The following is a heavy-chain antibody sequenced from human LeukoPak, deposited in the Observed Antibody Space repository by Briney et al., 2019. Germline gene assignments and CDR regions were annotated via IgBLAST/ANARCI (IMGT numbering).Heavy chain of an antibody. CDR2: IGYDGSRK. CDR1: GFRLSDHY. D-gene: IGHD2-21*01. CDR3: ARDLHEYFYDCGGLHY. V-gene: IGHV3-33*08. Sequence: GGSLRLSCAASGFRLSDHYMVWVRQAPGKGLEWVAFIGYDGSRKYYADSVKGRFTISRDNSKNTLYLQMNSLRAEDTSVYYCARDLHEYFYDCGGLHYWGQGTLVTVSS. J-gene: IGHJ4*02.